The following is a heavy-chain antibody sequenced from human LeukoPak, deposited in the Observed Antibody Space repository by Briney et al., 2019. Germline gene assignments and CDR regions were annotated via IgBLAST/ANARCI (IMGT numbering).Heavy chain of an antibody. CDR2: IYSDGSKQ. CDR3: AKDVRSGYFDY. D-gene: IGHD3-22*01. J-gene: IGHJ4*02. CDR1: GFIFNNYG. Sequence: GGSLRLSCAASGFIFNNYGMHWVRQAPGKGLEWVAVIYSDGSKQNYADSVKGRFTISRDDSKNTVYLQMNSLRADDTAVYYCAKDVRSGYFDYWGKGTLVTVSS. V-gene: IGHV3-33*06.